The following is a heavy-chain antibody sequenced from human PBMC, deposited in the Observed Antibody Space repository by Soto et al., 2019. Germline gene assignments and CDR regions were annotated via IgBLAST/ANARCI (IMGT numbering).Heavy chain of an antibody. CDR2: IYPGDSDT. Sequence: PGESLKISCKGSGYSFTSYWIGWVRQMPWKGLEWMGIIYPGDSDTRYSPSFQGQVTISADKSIITAYLQWSSLKASDTAMYYCAWADSNGYYGAPFDYWGQGPLVTVSS. D-gene: IGHD3-22*01. CDR3: AWADSNGYYGAPFDY. J-gene: IGHJ4*02. V-gene: IGHV5-51*01. CDR1: GYSFTSYW.